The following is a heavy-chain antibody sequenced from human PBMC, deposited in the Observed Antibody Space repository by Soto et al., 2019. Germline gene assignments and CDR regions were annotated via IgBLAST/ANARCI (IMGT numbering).Heavy chain of an antibody. V-gene: IGHV3-21*01. CDR1: GFTFSSYS. J-gene: IGHJ6*02. CDR3: ARDIYSGYDYGYYYYGMDV. CDR2: ISSSSSYI. D-gene: IGHD5-12*01. Sequence: PGGSLRLSCAASGFTFSSYSMNWVRQAPGKGLEWVSSISSSSSYIYYADSVKGRFTISRDNAKNSLYLQMSSLRAEDTAVYYCARDIYSGYDYGYYYYGMDVWGQGTTVTVSS.